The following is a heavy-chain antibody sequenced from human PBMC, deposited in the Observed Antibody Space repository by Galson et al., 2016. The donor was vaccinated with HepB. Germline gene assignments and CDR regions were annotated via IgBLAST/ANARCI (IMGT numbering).Heavy chain of an antibody. CDR3: ARGNDHGTGAFGI. D-gene: IGHD1-1*01. V-gene: IGHV3-66*01. J-gene: IGHJ3*02. CDR2: IYSGGDT. Sequence: SLRLSCAASGFTVSSNYMSWVRQAPGKGLEWVSIIYSGGDTYYADSVKGRFTISRDTLRNTLYVQMNSLRAADTAVYYCARGNDHGTGAFGIWGQGTMVTVSS. CDR1: GFTVSSNY.